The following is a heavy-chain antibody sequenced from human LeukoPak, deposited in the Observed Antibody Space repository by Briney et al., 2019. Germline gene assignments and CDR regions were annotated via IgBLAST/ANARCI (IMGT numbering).Heavy chain of an antibody. CDR2: IYSGGST. J-gene: IGHJ4*02. CDR3: ARKGQSVAGTLTFDY. CDR1: GFTVSSNY. D-gene: IGHD6-19*01. V-gene: IGHV3-53*01. Sequence: PGGSLRLSCAASGFTVSSNYMSWVRQAPGKGLEWVSFIYSGGSTYYADSVKGRFTISRDNSKNTLYLQMNSLRAEDTAVYYCARKGQSVAGTLTFDYWGQGTLVTVSS.